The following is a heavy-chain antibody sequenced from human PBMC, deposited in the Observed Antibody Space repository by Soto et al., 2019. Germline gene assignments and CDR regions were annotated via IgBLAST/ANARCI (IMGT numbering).Heavy chain of an antibody. CDR3: AKGNGGWLVEFPFDY. CDR2: ISYDGSNK. J-gene: IGHJ4*02. D-gene: IGHD6-19*01. CDR1: GFTFSSYG. V-gene: IGHV3-30*18. Sequence: QVQLVESGGGVVQPGRSLRLSCAASGFTFSSYGMHWVRQAPGKGLEWVAVISYDGSNKYYADSVKGRFTISRDNSKNTLYLQMNSLRAEDTAVYYCAKGNGGWLVEFPFDYWGQGTLVTVSS.